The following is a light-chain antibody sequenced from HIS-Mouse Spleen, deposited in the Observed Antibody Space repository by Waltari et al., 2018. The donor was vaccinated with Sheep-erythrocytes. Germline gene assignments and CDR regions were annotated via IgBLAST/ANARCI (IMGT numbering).Light chain of an antibody. V-gene: IGLV2-11*01. CDR1: SSAVGGYTY. J-gene: IGLJ1*01. CDR3: CSYAGSYNHV. CDR2: DVS. Sequence: QSALTQPRSVSGSPGQSVTISCTGTSSAVGGYTYVSWYPQHPGTAPKLMIYDVSKRPSGVPDRFSGSKSGNTASLTISGLQAEDEADYYCCSYAGSYNHVFATGTKVTVL.